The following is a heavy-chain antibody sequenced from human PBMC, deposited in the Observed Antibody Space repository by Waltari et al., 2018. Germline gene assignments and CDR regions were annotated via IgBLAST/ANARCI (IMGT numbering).Heavy chain of an antibody. CDR2: IYSGDRT. Sequence: EVQLVASGGGLIQPGGSLRLSCAASGFTVSSNYMRWLRQAAGKGLEWVAVIYSGDRTYYADCVKGRSTISRDNAKNTLYRQMNSLRAEDTAVYYCASLKNWNDWERDYWGQGTLVTVSS. CDR1: GFTVSSNY. J-gene: IGHJ4*02. CDR3: ASLKNWNDWERDY. V-gene: IGHV3-53*01. D-gene: IGHD1-1*01.